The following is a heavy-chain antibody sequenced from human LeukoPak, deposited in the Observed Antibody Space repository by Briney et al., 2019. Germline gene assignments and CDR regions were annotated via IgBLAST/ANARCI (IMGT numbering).Heavy chain of an antibody. Sequence: PGGSLRLSCAASGFTFSSYGMHWVRQAPGKGLEWVAATSYDGSNRHYADSVKGRFTISRDNSKNTLYLQMNSLRAEDTAVYYCARVGGDSSGYYSFYYFDYWGQGTLVTVSS. J-gene: IGHJ4*02. CDR3: ARVGGDSSGYYSFYYFDY. CDR2: TSYDGSNR. V-gene: IGHV3-30*03. CDR1: GFTFSSYG. D-gene: IGHD3-22*01.